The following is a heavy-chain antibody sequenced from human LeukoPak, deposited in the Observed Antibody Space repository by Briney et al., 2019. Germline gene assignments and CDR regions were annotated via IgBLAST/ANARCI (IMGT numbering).Heavy chain of an antibody. Sequence: ASVKVSCKASGYTFTSYGISWVRQAPGQGLEWMGWISAYNGNTNYGQKLQGRVTMTTDTSTSTAYMELRSLRSDDTAVYYCARDLIAAGGDYYYGMDVWGQGTTVTVSS. V-gene: IGHV1-18*01. CDR2: ISAYNGNT. J-gene: IGHJ6*02. D-gene: IGHD6-13*01. CDR3: ARDLIAAGGDYYYGMDV. CDR1: GYTFTSYG.